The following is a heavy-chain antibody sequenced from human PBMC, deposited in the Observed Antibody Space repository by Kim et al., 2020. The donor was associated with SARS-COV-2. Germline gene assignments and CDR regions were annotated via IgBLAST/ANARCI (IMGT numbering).Heavy chain of an antibody. V-gene: IGHV3-15*01. CDR1: GFTFGNAW. CDR3: LSMIVGGVGP. Sequence: GGSLRLSCAASGFTFGNAWMSWVRQAPGKGLEWVGRIKSKTDGGTTDYAAPVKGRFTISRDDSKNTLYLQMNSLKTEDTSVYYCLSMIVGGVGPWGQGTLVTVSS. D-gene: IGHD1-26*01. CDR2: IKSKTDGGTT. J-gene: IGHJ5*02.